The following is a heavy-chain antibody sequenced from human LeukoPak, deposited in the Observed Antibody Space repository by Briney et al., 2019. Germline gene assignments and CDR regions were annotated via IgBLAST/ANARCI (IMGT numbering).Heavy chain of an antibody. J-gene: IGHJ4*02. D-gene: IGHD4-17*01. Sequence: PGGSLRLSCAASGFTFSSYEMNWVRQAPGKGLEWVSFIYSGGNTHYSDSVKGRFTIYRDNSKNTLYLQMNSLRAEDTAVYYCARRAGEYSHPYDYWGQGTLVTVSS. CDR1: GFTFSSYE. CDR2: IYSGGNT. CDR3: ARRAGEYSHPYDY. V-gene: IGHV3-53*01.